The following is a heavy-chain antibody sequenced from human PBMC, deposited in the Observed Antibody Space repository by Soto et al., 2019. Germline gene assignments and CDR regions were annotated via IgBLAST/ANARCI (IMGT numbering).Heavy chain of an antibody. V-gene: IGHV4-61*01. CDR3: ARGNDFWSGYYYFDY. Sequence: SETLSLTCTVSGGSVSSGSYYWSWIRQPPGKGLEWIGYIYYSGSTNYNPSLKSRVTISVDTSKNKFSLKLSSVTAADTAVYYCARGNDFWSGYYYFDYWGQGTLVTVS. J-gene: IGHJ4*02. CDR2: IYYSGST. D-gene: IGHD3-3*01. CDR1: GGSVSSGSYY.